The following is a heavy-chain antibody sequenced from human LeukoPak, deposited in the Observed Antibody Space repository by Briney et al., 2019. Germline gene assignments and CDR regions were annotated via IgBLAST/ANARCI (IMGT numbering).Heavy chain of an antibody. D-gene: IGHD6-6*01. J-gene: IGHJ5*02. V-gene: IGHV3-21*01. CDR1: GFTFSSYS. CDR2: ISSSSSYI. CDR3: ARDPYSSSADWFDP. Sequence: PGGSLRLSCAASGFTFSSYSMNWVRQALGKGLERVSSISSSSSYIYYADSVKGRFTISRDNAKNSLYLQMNSLRAEDTAVYYCARDPYSSSADWFDPWGQGTLVTVSS.